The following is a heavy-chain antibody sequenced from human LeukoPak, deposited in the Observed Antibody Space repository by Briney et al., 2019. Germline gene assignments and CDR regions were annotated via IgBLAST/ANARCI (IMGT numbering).Heavy chain of an antibody. V-gene: IGHV4-34*01. Sequence: SETLSLTCGVYDGSFSDYYWSWIRQPPGKGLEWIGEINHSGNTNYNPSLKSRVTISVDTSKKQFSLKLGSVTAADTAVYYCAREVEVVVGPGNYYYYMDVWGKGTTVTISS. CDR1: DGSFSDYY. D-gene: IGHD2-15*01. J-gene: IGHJ6*03. CDR3: AREVEVVVGPGNYYYYMDV. CDR2: INHSGNT.